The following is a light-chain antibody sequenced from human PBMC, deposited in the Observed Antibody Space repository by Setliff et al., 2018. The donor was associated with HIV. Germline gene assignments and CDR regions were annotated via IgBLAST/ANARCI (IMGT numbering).Light chain of an antibody. V-gene: IGLV2-14*03. CDR1: TSDVGGYNY. Sequence: QSALAQPASVSGSPGQSITIYCTGTTSDVGGYNYVSWYQQHPGKAPKLMIYDVTNRPSGISDRVSGSKSANTASLTISGLQADDEADYYCSSDTSTSTRVFGNGTKVTV. CDR2: DVT. CDR3: SSDTSTSTRV. J-gene: IGLJ1*01.